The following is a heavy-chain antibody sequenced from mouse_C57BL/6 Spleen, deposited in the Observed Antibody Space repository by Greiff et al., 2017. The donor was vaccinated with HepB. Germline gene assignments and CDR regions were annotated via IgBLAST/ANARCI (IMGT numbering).Heavy chain of an antibody. V-gene: IGHV1-69*01. Sequence: QVQLQQPGAELVMPGASVKLSCKASGYTFTSYWMHWVKQRPGQGLEWIGEIDPSDSYTNYNQKFKGKSTLTVDKSSSTAYMQLSSLTSEDSAVYYCARSGSSFYAVDYWGQGTSVTVSS. CDR1: GYTFTSYW. CDR2: IDPSDSYT. CDR3: ARSGSSFYAVDY. J-gene: IGHJ4*01. D-gene: IGHD1-1*01.